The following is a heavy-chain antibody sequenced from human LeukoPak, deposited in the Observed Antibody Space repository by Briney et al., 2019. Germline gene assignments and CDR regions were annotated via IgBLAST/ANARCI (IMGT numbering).Heavy chain of an antibody. D-gene: IGHD2/OR15-2a*01. CDR3: VSFYGTY. CDR2: INSDGSWT. V-gene: IGHV3-74*01. CDR1: GFTFGNYL. Sequence: GGSLRLSCAASGFTFGNYLMHWVRQAPGKGLVWVSHINSDGSWTSYADSVKGRFTISKENAKNTVYLQMNSLRAEDTAVYYCVSFYGTYWGRGTLVTVSS. J-gene: IGHJ4*02.